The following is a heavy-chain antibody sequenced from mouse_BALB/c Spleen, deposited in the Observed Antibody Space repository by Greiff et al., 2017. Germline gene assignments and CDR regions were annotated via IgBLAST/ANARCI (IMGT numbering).Heavy chain of an antibody. CDR3: ARVYYDYFDY. Sequence: VKLQQPGAELVKPGASVKLSCKASGYTFTSYWMHWVKQRPGQGLEWIGEINPSNGRTNYNEKFKSKATLTVDKSSSTAYMQLSSLTSEDSAVYYCARVYYDYFDYWGQGTTLTVSS. CDR1: GYTFTSYW. CDR2: INPSNGRT. D-gene: IGHD1-1*01. V-gene: IGHV1S81*02. J-gene: IGHJ2*01.